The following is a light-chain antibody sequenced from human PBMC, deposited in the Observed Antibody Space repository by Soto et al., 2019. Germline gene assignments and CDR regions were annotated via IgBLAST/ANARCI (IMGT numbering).Light chain of an antibody. V-gene: IGLV2-8*01. Sequence: QSVLTQPPSASGSPGQSVTFSCTGTSSDIGDYNYVSWYQQHPGKAPKLMIYEVTKRPSGVPDRFSGSKSGNTASLTVSGLQAADEADYYCSLYTSENAYVFGNGTKVT. CDR3: SLYTSENAYV. CDR2: EVT. CDR1: SSDIGDYNY. J-gene: IGLJ1*01.